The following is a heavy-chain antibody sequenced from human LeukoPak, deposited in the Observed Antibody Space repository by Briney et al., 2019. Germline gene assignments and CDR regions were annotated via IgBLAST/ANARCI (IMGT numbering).Heavy chain of an antibody. J-gene: IGHJ4*02. Sequence: GGSLRLSCTASGFSFKTYAISWVRQAPGKGLEWISFISSSASMTYYADSVRGRFSISRDNAKNSLYLQMNSLRAEDTAVYYCARDRSTVTSHYFDYWGQGTLVTVSS. CDR1: GFSFKTYA. D-gene: IGHD4-17*01. V-gene: IGHV3-11*01. CDR3: ARDRSTVTSHYFDY. CDR2: ISSSASMT.